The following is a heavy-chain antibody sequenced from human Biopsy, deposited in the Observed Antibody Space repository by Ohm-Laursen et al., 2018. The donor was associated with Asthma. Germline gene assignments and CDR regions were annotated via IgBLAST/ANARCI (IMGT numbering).Heavy chain of an antibody. CDR2: IMTVFGTT. Sequence: ASVKVSCKAPGGTFSNFAISWVRHAPGQGLEWLGGIMTVFGTTNYAQKFQGRVTITADESTSTAYMEVTSLRSEDTAIYYCARCQVGYSSGWSLLLKKIYYSGMDVWGQGTAVTVSS. D-gene: IGHD6-19*01. CDR3: ARCQVGYSSGWSLLLKKIYYSGMDV. J-gene: IGHJ6*02. V-gene: IGHV1-69*13. CDR1: GGTFSNFA.